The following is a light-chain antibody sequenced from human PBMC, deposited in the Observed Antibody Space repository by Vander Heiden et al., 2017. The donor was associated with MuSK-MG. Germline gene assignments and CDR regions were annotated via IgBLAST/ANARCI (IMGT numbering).Light chain of an antibody. J-gene: IGLJ3*02. Sequence: QPALPQPASVSVSPGQSNTISCTGSSSDVGSSDLVSWYQQHPGKVPKLIIYEVTRRPSGVSNRFSGSKSGNTASLTISGLQNEDEADYYCCSCAGSSTVVFGGRTRLTVL. CDR2: EVT. CDR1: SSDVGSSDL. CDR3: CSCAGSSTVV. V-gene: IGLV2-23*02.